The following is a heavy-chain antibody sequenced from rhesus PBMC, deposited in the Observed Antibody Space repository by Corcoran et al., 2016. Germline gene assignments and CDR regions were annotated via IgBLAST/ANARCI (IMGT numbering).Heavy chain of an antibody. CDR3: ARDGYYYDSGYYSGDAFDF. D-gene: IGHD3-28*01. J-gene: IGHJ3*01. V-gene: IGHV4-127*01. Sequence: QVQLPESGPGLVKPSETLSLTCAVSGYSISSGFGWSWIRQPPGKGLEWIGDRGGSSVSTNYNHSLKSRVTISKDTSKNQFSLKLSAVTAADTAVYYCARDGYYYDSGYYSGDAFDFWGQGLRVTVSS. CDR2: RGGSSVST. CDR1: GYSISSGFG.